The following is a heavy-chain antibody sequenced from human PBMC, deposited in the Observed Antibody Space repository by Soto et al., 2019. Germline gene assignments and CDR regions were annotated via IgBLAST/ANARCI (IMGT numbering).Heavy chain of an antibody. V-gene: IGHV1-18*01. D-gene: IGHD3-16*01. CDR2: ISPYNDYT. CDR3: ARGGYYDNTWGKLSHYGLDV. Sequence: ASVKVSCNASGYTFIRYGISWVRQAPGQGLEWMGWISPYNDYTIYAQKHQGRVTMTTDTSTRTVYLDLRSLKSDDTAVYYCARGGYYDNTWGKLSHYGLDVWGQGTSVTVSS. CDR1: GYTFIRYG. J-gene: IGHJ6*02.